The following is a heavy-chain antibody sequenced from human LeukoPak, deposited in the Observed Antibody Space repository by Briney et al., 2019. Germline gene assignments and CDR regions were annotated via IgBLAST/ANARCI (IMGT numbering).Heavy chain of an antibody. D-gene: IGHD6-13*01. CDR1: GGSIGSSSYY. Sequence: SETLSLTCTVSGGSIGSSSYYWGWIRQPPGKGLEWIGSIYYSGSTYYNPSLKSRVTISVDTSKNQFSLKLSSVTAADTAVYYCAREGAAAAFTLIRGLYYFDYWGQGTLVTVSS. V-gene: IGHV4-39*07. J-gene: IGHJ4*02. CDR3: AREGAAAAFTLIRGLYYFDY. CDR2: IYYSGST.